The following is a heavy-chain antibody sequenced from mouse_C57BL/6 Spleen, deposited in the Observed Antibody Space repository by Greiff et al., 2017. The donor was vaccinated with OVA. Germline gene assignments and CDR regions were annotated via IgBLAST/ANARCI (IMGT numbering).Heavy chain of an antibody. Sequence: VHVKQSGPELVKPGASVKMSCKASGYTFTDYNMHWVKQSHGKSLEWIGYINPNNGGTSYNQKFKGKATLTVNKSSSTAYMELRSLTSEDSAVYYCARRWTTVVATFDYWGQGTTLTVSS. V-gene: IGHV1-22*01. CDR1: GYTFTDYN. CDR2: INPNNGGT. J-gene: IGHJ2*01. D-gene: IGHD1-1*01. CDR3: ARRWTTVVATFDY.